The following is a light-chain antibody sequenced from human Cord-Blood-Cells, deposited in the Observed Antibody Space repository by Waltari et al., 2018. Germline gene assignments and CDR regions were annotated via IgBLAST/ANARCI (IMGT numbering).Light chain of an antibody. CDR2: AAS. CDR3: QQSYSTPPS. CDR1: QSISSY. J-gene: IGKJ2*03. Sequence: DIQLTQSPSSLSASVGDRVTITCRASQSISSYLNWYQQKPGKAPKLLIYAASSVQSGVPSRFSGSGSETDFTLTISSLQPEDFATYYCQQSYSTPPSFGQGTKLEIK. V-gene: IGKV1-39*01.